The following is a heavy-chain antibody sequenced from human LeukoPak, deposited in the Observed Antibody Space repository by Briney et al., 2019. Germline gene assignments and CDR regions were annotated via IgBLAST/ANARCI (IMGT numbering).Heavy chain of an antibody. CDR1: VDSLRLYY. D-gene: IGHD1-26*01. V-gene: IGHV4-4*07. CDR2: IYTSGST. Sequence: SETLSLTCTVSVDSLRLYYSRCIPHSAREGLECVGRIYTSGSTDYNPSLKSRVTMSVDTSKNQFSLKPSSVTAADTAMYYCARNGGSGTYYDGSFDYWGQGTLVTVSS. CDR3: ARNGGSGTYYDGSFDY. J-gene: IGHJ4*02.